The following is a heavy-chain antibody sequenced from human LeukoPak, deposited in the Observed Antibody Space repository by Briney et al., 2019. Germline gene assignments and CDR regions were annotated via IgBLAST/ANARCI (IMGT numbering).Heavy chain of an antibody. CDR2: ITSSGNTI. CDR3: AREGRCSSTGCYATSYYMDV. Sequence: NPGGSLRLSCAASGFTFSDYYMNWIRQAPGKGLEWVSYITSSGNTIYYADSVKGRFSISRDNAKNSLYLQMNSLRAEDTAVYYCAREGRCSSTGCYATSYYMDVWGKGTTVTVSS. V-gene: IGHV3-11*04. J-gene: IGHJ6*03. D-gene: IGHD2-2*01. CDR1: GFTFSDYY.